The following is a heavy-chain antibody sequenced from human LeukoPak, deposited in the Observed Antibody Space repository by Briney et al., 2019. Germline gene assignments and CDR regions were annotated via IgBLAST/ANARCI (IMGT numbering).Heavy chain of an antibody. Sequence: SETLSLTCAVYGGSFSGYYWSWIRQPPGKGLEWIGEINHSGSTNYNPSLKSRVTMSVDTSKNQFSLKLSSVTAADTAVYYCARGGRYYYDSGGYYRTFDYWGQGTLVTVSS. J-gene: IGHJ4*02. CDR3: ARGGRYYYDSGGYYRTFDY. V-gene: IGHV4-34*01. CDR1: GGSFSGYY. D-gene: IGHD3-22*01. CDR2: INHSGST.